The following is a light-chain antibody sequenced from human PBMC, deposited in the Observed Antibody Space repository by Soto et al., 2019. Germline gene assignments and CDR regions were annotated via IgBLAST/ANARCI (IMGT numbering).Light chain of an antibody. J-gene: IGKJ5*01. V-gene: IGKV1-39*01. CDR2: DAS. CDR1: QSISTY. Sequence: DIQMTQSPSSLSASVGNRVTITCRASQSISTYLNWYQKKPGKAPNLLIYDASRLQSGVPSRFNGSGGWTDFTLSISSVQPEDFATYFCQQSYMDPITFGQGTQLEI. CDR3: QQSYMDPIT.